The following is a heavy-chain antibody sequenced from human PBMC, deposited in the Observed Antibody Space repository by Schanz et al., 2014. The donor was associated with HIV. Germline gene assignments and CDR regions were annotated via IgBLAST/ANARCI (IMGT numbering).Heavy chain of an antibody. V-gene: IGHV3-20*04. CDR3: ARDYHWNWFDP. CDR1: GFIFQDYA. J-gene: IGHJ5*02. Sequence: EQLVESGGGVVQPGRSLRLSCAASGFIFQDYAMSWVRQAPGKGLEWVSGINWSGSSTAYADSVKGRFTISRDNAKKSLYLQVNSLRAEDTAVYYCARDYHWNWFDPWGQGTLVTVSS. CDR2: INWSGSST. D-gene: IGHD1-20*01.